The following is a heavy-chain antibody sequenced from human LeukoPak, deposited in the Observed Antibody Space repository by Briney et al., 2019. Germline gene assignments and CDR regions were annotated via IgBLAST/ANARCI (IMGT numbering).Heavy chain of an antibody. CDR1: GYTLTELS. CDR2: FDPEDGET. V-gene: IGHV1-24*01. J-gene: IGHJ4*02. D-gene: IGHD3-10*01. Sequence: GASVKVSCKVSGYTLTELSMHWVRQAPGKGLEWMGGFDPEDGETIYAQKFQGRVTMTEDTSTDTAYMELSSLRSEDTAVYYCAPDQGGGLVVVVLLALWGRGTLVTVSS. CDR3: APDQGGGLVVVVLLAL.